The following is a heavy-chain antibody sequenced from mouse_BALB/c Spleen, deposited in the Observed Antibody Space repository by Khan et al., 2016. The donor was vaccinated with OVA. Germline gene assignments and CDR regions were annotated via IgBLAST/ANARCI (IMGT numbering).Heavy chain of an antibody. V-gene: IGHV1-4*01. CDR2: IIPSNDYT. J-gene: IGHJ3*01. Sequence: VQLQQSGAELARPGASVKMSCRASGYTFTTYTIHWVKQRPGQGLEWIGYIIPSNDYTNYNPKFKDRATLTADKSSSTAYMQLSSLTSEDSAVYYCVREGAYYRSDGWFAYWGQGTLVTVSA. CDR3: VREGAYYRSDGWFAY. CDR1: GYTFTTYT. D-gene: IGHD2-14*01.